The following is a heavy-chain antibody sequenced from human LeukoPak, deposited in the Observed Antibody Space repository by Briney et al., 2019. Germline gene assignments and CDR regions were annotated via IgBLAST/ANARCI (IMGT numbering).Heavy chain of an antibody. CDR3: AREEYRSSWYWFDP. V-gene: IGHV4-59*01. CDR1: GGSNSTYY. Sequence: SETLSLTCTVSGGSNSTYYWSWIRQPPGKGLEWIGYIYYSGNTNYNPSLKSRATMSVDTSKNQFSLKLSSVTAADTAVYYCAREEYRSSWYWFDPWGQGTLVTVSS. CDR2: IYYSGNT. D-gene: IGHD6-13*01. J-gene: IGHJ5*02.